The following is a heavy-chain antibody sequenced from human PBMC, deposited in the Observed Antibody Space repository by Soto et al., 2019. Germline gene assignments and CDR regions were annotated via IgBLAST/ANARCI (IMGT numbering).Heavy chain of an antibody. V-gene: IGHV4-34*01. J-gene: IGHJ6*02. CDR3: ARDQIVVVTAIRSAYYYYYGMDV. CDR2: INHRGST. Sequence: QVQLQQWGAGLLKPSETLSLTCAVYGGSFSGYYWSWIRQPPGKGLEWIGEINHRGSTNYNPSLKSRVTISVDTSKNQFSLKLGSVTAADTSVYYCARDQIVVVTAIRSAYYYYYGMDVWGQGTTVTVSS. D-gene: IGHD2-21*02. CDR1: GGSFSGYY.